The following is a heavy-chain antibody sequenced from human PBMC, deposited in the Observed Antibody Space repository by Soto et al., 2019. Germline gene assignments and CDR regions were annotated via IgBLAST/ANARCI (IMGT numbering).Heavy chain of an antibody. CDR1: RYTFSTYA. J-gene: IGHJ4*02. CDR2: INAGNGNT. V-gene: IGHV1-3*01. CDR3: ARDGAVAGGINFDY. Sequence: ASVKVSCKASRYTFSTYAIHWVRQAPGQRLEWMGWINAGNGNTKYSQKFQGRVTITRDTSASTAYMELSSLRSEDTAVYYCARDGAVAGGINFDYWGQGTLVTDS. D-gene: IGHD6-19*01.